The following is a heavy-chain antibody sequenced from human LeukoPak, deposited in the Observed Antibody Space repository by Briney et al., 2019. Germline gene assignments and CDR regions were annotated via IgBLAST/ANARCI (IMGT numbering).Heavy chain of an antibody. CDR1: GYTFTSFG. D-gene: IGHD1-26*01. CDR3: ARDTLGATGDY. CDR2: ISPYNGNT. V-gene: IGHV1-18*01. Sequence: ASVKVSCKASGYTFTSFGISWVRQAPGQGLEWMGWISPYNGNTNYAQILQGRVTMTRDTSISTAYMEPSRLRSDDTAVYYCARDTLGATGDYWGQGTLVTVSS. J-gene: IGHJ4*02.